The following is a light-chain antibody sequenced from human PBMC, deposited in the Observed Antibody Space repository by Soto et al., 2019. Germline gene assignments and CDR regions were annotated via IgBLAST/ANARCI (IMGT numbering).Light chain of an antibody. CDR2: GAS. CDR3: QQYGDSPPNT. V-gene: IGKV3-20*01. Sequence: EIVLTQSPGTLSLSPGERATLSCRASQSVSRSYLAWYQQKPGQAPRLLIYGASSRATGIPDRFSGSGSGTDFPLTLSRLEPEDFAVYYCQQYGDSPPNTFGQGTRLQIK. J-gene: IGKJ2*01. CDR1: QSVSRSY.